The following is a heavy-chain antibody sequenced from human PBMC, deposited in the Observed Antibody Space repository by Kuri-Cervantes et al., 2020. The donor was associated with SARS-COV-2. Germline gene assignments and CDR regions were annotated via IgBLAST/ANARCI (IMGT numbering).Heavy chain of an antibody. CDR2: IKRKTDGGTI. CDR1: GFTISNAW. J-gene: IGHJ4*02. CDR3: TTDLRCSGGSCYGD. D-gene: IGHD2-15*01. V-gene: IGHV3-15*01. Sequence: GESLKISCAASGFTISNAWMNWVRQAPGKGLEWIGRIKRKTDGGTIDYAAPVKGRFTISRDDSKNTLYLQMNSLKTEDTAVYYCTTDLRCSGGSCYGDWGQGTLVTVSS.